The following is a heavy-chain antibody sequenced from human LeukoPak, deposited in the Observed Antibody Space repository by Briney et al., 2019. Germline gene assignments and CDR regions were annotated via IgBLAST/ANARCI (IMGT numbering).Heavy chain of an antibody. CDR2: LSPAGTEK. CDR1: GCTFSTYS. Sequence: GRSLRLSCAASGCTFSTYSMHWVRQAPGKGLEWVAVLSPAGTEKYYVDSVKGRFTIARDNSINTLYLQIDSLRTEDSALYYCGRAPIAAAPDYIDFWGQGTLVTVSS. D-gene: IGHD6-6*01. J-gene: IGHJ4*01. CDR3: GRAPIAAAPDYIDF. V-gene: IGHV3-30*04.